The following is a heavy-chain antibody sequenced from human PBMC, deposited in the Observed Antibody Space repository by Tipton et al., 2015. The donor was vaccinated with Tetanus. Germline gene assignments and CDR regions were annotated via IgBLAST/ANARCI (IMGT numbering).Heavy chain of an antibody. J-gene: IGHJ3*02. CDR3: VRDHARACGGDCYTGGFDI. V-gene: IGHV4-4*07. Sequence: TLSLTCTVSGGSISSYYWSWNRQPAGKGLEWVGHISNGNTDYSTSLKSRVTLSVDLSKNQFSLQLRAVTAADTAVYYCVRDHARACGGDCYTGGFDIWGQGTMVSVSS. D-gene: IGHD2-21*02. CDR1: GGSISSYY. CDR2: ISNGNT.